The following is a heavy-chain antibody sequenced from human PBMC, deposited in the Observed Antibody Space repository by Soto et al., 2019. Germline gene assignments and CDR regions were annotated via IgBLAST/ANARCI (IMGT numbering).Heavy chain of an antibody. CDR2: IGAYNGNT. CDR3: ASVRITMRVVPCSSGLEV. V-gene: IGHV1-18*01. CDR1: GYTFNSYG. Sequence: ASVKVSCKASGYTFNSYGISWVRQAPGQGLEWMGWIGAYNGNTNYAQKLQGRVTMTTDTSTSTAYMELRSLRSDDTAVYYCASVRITMRVVPCSSGLEVWGQGTPVTVSS. J-gene: IGHJ4*02. D-gene: IGHD3-22*01.